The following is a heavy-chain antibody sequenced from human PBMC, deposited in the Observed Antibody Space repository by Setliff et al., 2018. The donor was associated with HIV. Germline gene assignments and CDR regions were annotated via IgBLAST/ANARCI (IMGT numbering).Heavy chain of an antibody. Sequence: ASVKVSCKTSGYTFIKYGITWVRQAPGQGLEWMGWINPYNGDTNYAEKFRGRVTMTTDTSTSTAYMELRSLRSDDTAVYYCASLWFGELLWQGNYFDPWGQGTLVTVSS. J-gene: IGHJ5*02. CDR3: ASLWFGELLWQGNYFDP. D-gene: IGHD3-10*01. CDR2: INPYNGDT. V-gene: IGHV1-18*01. CDR1: GYTFIKYG.